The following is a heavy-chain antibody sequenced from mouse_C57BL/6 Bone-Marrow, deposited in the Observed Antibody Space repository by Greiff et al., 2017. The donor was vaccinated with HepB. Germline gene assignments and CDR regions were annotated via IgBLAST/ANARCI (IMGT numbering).Heavy chain of an antibody. CDR1: GYTFTSYG. CDR2: IYPRSGNT. CDR3: ARGGYYDYGDY. V-gene: IGHV1-81*01. J-gene: IGHJ2*01. Sequence: VQRVESGAELARPGASVKLSCKASGYTFTSYGISWVKQRTGQGLEWIGEIYPRSGNTYYNEKFKGKATLTANKSSSTAYMELRSLTSEDSAVYFCARGGYYDYGDYWGQGTTLTVAS. D-gene: IGHD2-4*01.